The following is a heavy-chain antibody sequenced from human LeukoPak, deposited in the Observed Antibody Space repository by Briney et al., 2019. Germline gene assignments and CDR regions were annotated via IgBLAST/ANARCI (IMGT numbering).Heavy chain of an antibody. D-gene: IGHD3-22*01. Sequence: GASVKVSCKASGYTFTGYYMHWVRQAPGQGLEWMGRINPNSGGTNYAQKFQGRVTMTRDTSISTAYMELSRLRSDDTAVYYCARVNRTDDSSGYYWVFLKTGGNYFDYWGQGTLVTVSS. J-gene: IGHJ4*02. CDR2: INPNSGGT. CDR3: ARVNRTDDSSGYYWVFLKTGGNYFDY. CDR1: GYTFTGYY. V-gene: IGHV1-2*06.